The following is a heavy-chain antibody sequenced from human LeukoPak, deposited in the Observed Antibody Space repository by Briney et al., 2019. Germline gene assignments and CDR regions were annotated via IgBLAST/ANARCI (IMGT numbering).Heavy chain of an antibody. V-gene: IGHV3-30*04. CDR3: ARAFTPGIRKALWIGDSL. CDR2: VSAHGLDK. D-gene: IGHD3-10*01. CDR1: GFTFSSYA. Sequence: GRSLSLSCAASGFTFSSYAMHWVRQAPGKGLEWLAVVSAHGLDKFYASSVRGRFTISKDTSKNTLSLQMNSLRSDDSGVYYCARAFTPGIRKALWIGDSLWDQGTLVTVSS. J-gene: IGHJ4*02.